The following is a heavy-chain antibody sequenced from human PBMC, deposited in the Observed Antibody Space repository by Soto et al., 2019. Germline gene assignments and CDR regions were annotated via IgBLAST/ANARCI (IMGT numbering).Heavy chain of an antibody. CDR3: AREKRHNWLGGRFVMDV. CDR2: IIPRSDYI. J-gene: IGHJ6*02. CDR1: GLDFSDFS. D-gene: IGHD3-10*01. Sequence: EVQLVESGGGLVKPGGSLRLSCVVSGLDFSDFSINWVRQAPGKGLEWVSSIIPRSDYIYYTDSVKGRFTVSRDNAKKSLFLQMNSLRADDTAGYYCAREKRHNWLGGRFVMDVWGQGTTVSVSS. V-gene: IGHV3-21*02.